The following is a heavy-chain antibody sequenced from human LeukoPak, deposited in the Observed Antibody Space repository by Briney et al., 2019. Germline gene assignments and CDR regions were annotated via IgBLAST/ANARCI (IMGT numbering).Heavy chain of an antibody. CDR2: IYDSGST. CDR1: GGSISSHY. V-gene: IGHV4-59*11. Sequence: SETLSLTCTVSGGSISSHYWSWIRQPPGKGLECIGYIYDSGSTNYKPSLKSRVTISVDTSKNQFSLKLRSVTAADTAVYYCARGEITMVRGVPSLGYWGQGTLVTVSS. CDR3: ARGEITMVRGVPSLGY. J-gene: IGHJ4*02. D-gene: IGHD3-10*01.